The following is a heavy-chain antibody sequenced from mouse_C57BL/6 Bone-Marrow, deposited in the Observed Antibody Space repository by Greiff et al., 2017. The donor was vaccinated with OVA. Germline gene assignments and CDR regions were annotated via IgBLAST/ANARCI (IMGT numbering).Heavy chain of an antibody. CDR3: ARGGYGSSPYYYAMDY. CDR1: GFTFSDYY. V-gene: IGHV5-12*01. CDR2: ISNGGGST. J-gene: IGHJ4*01. Sequence: EVKLVESGGGLVQPGGSLKLSCAASGFTFSDYYMYWVRQTPEKRLEWVAYISNGGGSTYYPDTVKGRFTISRDNAKNTLYLQMSRLKSEDTAMYYCARGGYGSSPYYYAMDYWGQGTSVTVSS. D-gene: IGHD1-1*01.